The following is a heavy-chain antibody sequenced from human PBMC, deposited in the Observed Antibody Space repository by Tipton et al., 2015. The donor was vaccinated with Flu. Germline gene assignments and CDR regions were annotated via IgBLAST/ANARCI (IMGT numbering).Heavy chain of an antibody. CDR2: IYYSGST. Sequence: TLSLTCTVSGGSISSGGYYWSWIRQHPGKGLEWIGYIYYSGSTYYNPSLKSRVTIPVDTSKNQFSLKLSSVTAADTAVYYCARDEDYCSSTSCYSGGMDVWGQGTTVAVSS. J-gene: IGHJ6*02. D-gene: IGHD2-2*01. V-gene: IGHV4-31*03. CDR3: ARDEDYCSSTSCYSGGMDV. CDR1: GGSISSGGYY.